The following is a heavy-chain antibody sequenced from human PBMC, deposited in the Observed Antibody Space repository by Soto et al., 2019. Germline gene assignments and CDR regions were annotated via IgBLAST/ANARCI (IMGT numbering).Heavy chain of an antibody. J-gene: IGHJ4*02. D-gene: IGHD2-15*01. CDR2: IYRSGST. CDR1: DYSISTGYY. V-gene: IGHV4-38-2*01. CDR3: ARLWGCSGGHCLYYFDY. Sequence: XETLSLTCAVSDYSISTGYYWGWIRQPPVKGLEWIGSIYRSGSTFYNPSLKSRVTISVDTSKNQFSLKLTSVTAADTAVYFCARLWGCSGGHCLYYFDYWGQGTLVTVSS.